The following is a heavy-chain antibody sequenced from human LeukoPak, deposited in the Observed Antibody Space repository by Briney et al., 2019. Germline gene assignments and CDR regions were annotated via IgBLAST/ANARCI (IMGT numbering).Heavy chain of an antibody. CDR1: EFTFDTYW. Sequence: GGSLRLSCAASEFTFDTYWMSWVRQAPGKGLEWVATIKQDGSEKHHLDSVRGRFTISRDNAKNSLYLEMNSLRAEDTAVYYCARGCNRAACPYYFDCRGQGALVTVSS. CDR3: ARGCNRAACPYYFDC. J-gene: IGHJ4*02. V-gene: IGHV3-7*03. CDR2: IKQDGSEK. D-gene: IGHD2-8*01.